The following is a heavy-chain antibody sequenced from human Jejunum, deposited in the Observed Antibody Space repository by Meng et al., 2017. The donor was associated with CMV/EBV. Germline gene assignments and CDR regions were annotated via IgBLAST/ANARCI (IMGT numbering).Heavy chain of an antibody. CDR2: IQLVGSNK. CDR3: AKDYDTSGYYSMYYYYGMDV. V-gene: IGHV3-30*02. D-gene: IGHD3-22*01. Sequence: YGMHWVRQAPGQGLEWVTFIQLVGSNKYYADSVKGRFTISRDNSKNTLYLQMNSLRAEDTAVYYCAKDYDTSGYYSMYYYYGMDVWGQGTTVTVSS. J-gene: IGHJ6*02. CDR1: YG.